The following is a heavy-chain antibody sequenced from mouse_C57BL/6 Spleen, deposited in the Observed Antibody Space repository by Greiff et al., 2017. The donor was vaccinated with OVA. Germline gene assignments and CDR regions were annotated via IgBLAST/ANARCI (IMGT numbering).Heavy chain of an antibody. CDR2: ISYDGSN. CDR3: ARTYYGSSRAYYFDY. V-gene: IGHV3-6*01. Sequence: EVQLVESGPGLVKPSQSLSLTCSVTGYSITSGYYWNWIRQFPGNKLEWMGYISYDGSNNYNPSLKNRISITRDTSKNQFFLKLNSVTTEDTATYYCARTYYGSSRAYYFDYWGQGTTLTVSS. CDR1: GYSITSGYY. D-gene: IGHD1-1*01. J-gene: IGHJ2*01.